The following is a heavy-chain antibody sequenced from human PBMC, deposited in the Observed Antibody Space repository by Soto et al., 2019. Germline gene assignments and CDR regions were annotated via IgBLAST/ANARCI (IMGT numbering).Heavy chain of an antibody. CDR1: GFTFSSYA. CDR3: ARDTGYGDYAGGDY. V-gene: IGHV3-30-3*01. D-gene: IGHD4-17*01. CDR2: ISYDGSNK. J-gene: IGHJ4*02. Sequence: VQLVESGGGVVQPGRSLRLSCAASGFTFSSYAMHWVRQAPGKGLEWVAVISYDGSNKYYADSVKGRFTISRDNSKNTLYLQMNSLRAEDTAVYYCARDTGYGDYAGGDYWGQGTLVTVSS.